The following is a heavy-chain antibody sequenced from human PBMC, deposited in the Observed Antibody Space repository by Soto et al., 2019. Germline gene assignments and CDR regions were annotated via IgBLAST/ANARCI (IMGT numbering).Heavy chain of an antibody. CDR2: IRSKANSYAT. CDR3: TALVGAISLFAY. Sequence: GGSLRLSCAASGFTFSGSAMHWVRQASGKGLEWVGRIRSKANSYATAYAASVKGRFTISRDDSKNTAYLQMNSLKTEDTAVYYCTALVGAISLFAYWGQGTLVTVSS. V-gene: IGHV3-73*01. CDR1: GFTFSGSA. D-gene: IGHD1-26*01. J-gene: IGHJ4*02.